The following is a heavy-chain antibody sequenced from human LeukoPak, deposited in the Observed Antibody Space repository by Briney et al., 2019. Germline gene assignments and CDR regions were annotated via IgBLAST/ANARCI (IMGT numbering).Heavy chain of an antibody. D-gene: IGHD1-26*01. Sequence: ESLTLTCKVYGYSFTSYCCGWVRQMPGKGLEWMGIIYPGDSDTRYSPSFQGQVTISADKSISTAYLQWSSLKASDTAMYYCARRGGSYYSRYFDLWGRGTLVSLSS. CDR1: GYSFTSYC. CDR2: IYPGDSDT. CDR3: ARRGGSYYSRYFDL. V-gene: IGHV5-51*01. J-gene: IGHJ2*01.